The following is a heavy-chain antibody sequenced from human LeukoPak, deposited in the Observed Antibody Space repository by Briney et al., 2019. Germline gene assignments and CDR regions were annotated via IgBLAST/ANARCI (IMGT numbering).Heavy chain of an antibody. J-gene: IGHJ4*02. CDR1: GFTFGDYA. CDR2: IRSKAYGGTT. Sequence: GGSLRLSCTASGFTFGDYAMSWVRQAPGKGLEWVGFIRSKAYGGTTEYAASVKGIFTISRDDSKSIAYLQMNSLKTEDTAVYYCTRALSGVVPAAIYFDYWGQGTLVTVSS. CDR3: TRALSGVVPAAIYFDY. V-gene: IGHV3-49*04. D-gene: IGHD2-2*02.